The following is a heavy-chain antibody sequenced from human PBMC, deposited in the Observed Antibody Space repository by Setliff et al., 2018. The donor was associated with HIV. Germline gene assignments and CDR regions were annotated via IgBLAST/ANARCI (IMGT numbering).Heavy chain of an antibody. CDR2: INTANYKT. Sequence: ASVKVSCKASGYIFSSYTMHWVRQAPGQRLEWMGWINTANYKTKYSQKFQGIVNITRDTSASTAYMELSSLRSEATAVYYCAKEGDRYGLDLDYWGQGTLVTVSS. D-gene: IGHD5-18*01. V-gene: IGHV1-3*04. J-gene: IGHJ4*02. CDR3: AKEGDRYGLDLDY. CDR1: GYIFSSYT.